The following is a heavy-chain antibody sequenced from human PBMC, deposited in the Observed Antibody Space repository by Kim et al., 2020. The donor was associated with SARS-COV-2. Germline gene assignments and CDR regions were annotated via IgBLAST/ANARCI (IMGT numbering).Heavy chain of an antibody. D-gene: IGHD3-10*01. CDR2: IYYGGSA. Sequence: SETLSLTCTLSGGSISSSIYYWGWIRQPPGKGLEWIGSIYYGGSAFYNPSLKSRVTISVDTSNNQFSLRLSSVNAADTAVYYCARHPTMVTDSYGMDVWGHGTTVSVSS. V-gene: IGHV4-39*01. J-gene: IGHJ6*02. CDR3: ARHPTMVTDSYGMDV. CDR1: GGSISSSIYY.